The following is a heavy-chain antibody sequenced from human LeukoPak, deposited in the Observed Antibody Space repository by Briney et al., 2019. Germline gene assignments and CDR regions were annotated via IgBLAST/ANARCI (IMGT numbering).Heavy chain of an antibody. CDR3: ARLIAVAGIWLFDP. V-gene: IGHV1-2*02. CDR1: GYTFTGYY. J-gene: IGHJ5*02. Sequence: ASVKVSCKASGYTFTGYYMHWVRQAPGQGLEWMGWINPNSGGTNYAQKFRGRVTMTRDTSISTAYMELSRLRSDDTAVYYCARLIAVAGIWLFDPWGQGTLVTVSS. CDR2: INPNSGGT. D-gene: IGHD6-19*01.